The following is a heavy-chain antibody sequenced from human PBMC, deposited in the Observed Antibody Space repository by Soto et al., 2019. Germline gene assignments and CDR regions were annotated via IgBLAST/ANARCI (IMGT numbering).Heavy chain of an antibody. D-gene: IGHD5-12*01. V-gene: IGHV4-61*01. J-gene: IGHJ5*02. CDR1: GGSVSSGSYY. CDR2: IYYSGST. Sequence: QVQLQESGPGLVKPSETLSLTCTVSGGSVSSGSYYWSWIRQPPGKGLEWIGYIYYSGSTNYNPSLKSRVTISVDTSKTQFSLQLSSVTAADTAVYYWARDTGSGYVRWSDPWGQGTLVTVSS. CDR3: ARDTGSGYVRWSDP.